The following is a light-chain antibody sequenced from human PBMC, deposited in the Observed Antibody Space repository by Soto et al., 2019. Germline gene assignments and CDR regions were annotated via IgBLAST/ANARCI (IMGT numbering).Light chain of an antibody. CDR2: KVS. J-gene: IGKJ1*01. CDR1: QSLIHSDGNIY. CDR3: MQGTHWPWT. Sequence: DVVMTQSPLSLPVTLGQPASISCRSSQSLIHSDGNIYLNWFQQRPGQSPRRLIYKVSDRDSGVXDXXSGSGSGTDFTLKISRVEAEDVGVYYCMQGTHWPWTFGQGTEVEIK. V-gene: IGKV2-30*02.